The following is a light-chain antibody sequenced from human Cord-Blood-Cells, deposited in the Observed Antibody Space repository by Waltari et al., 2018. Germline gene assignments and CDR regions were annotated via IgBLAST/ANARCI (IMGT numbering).Light chain of an antibody. Sequence: QSALTQPASASGSPGQSITISCTGTSSDVTGYNYFSWYQQHPGNAPDLMIYDVSNRPAGVSNRCSGSKSGNTASLTISGLQAEDEADYYCSSYTSSSTLVVFGGGTKLTVL. CDR2: DVS. CDR3: SSYTSSSTLVV. V-gene: IGLV2-14*01. J-gene: IGLJ2*01. CDR1: SSDVTGYNY.